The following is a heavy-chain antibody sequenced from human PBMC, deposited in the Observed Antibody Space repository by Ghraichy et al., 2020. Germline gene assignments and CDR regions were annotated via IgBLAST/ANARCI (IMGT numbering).Heavy chain of an antibody. CDR3: ARDLKD. Sequence: GGSLRLSCAASGITFSNYAMHWVRQAPGKGLEYVSGISENGGSTYYANSVTGRFTISRDRSRDTVHLQMGSLRAEDTAVYYCARDLKDWGQGTLVTVSS. V-gene: IGHV3-64*01. CDR2: ISENGGST. J-gene: IGHJ4*02. CDR1: GITFSNYA.